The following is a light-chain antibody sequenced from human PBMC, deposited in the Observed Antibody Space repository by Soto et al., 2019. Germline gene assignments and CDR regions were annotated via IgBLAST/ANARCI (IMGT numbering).Light chain of an antibody. V-gene: IGLV2-11*01. CDR2: DVT. Sequence: QSALTQPRSVSGSPGQSVTISCTGTSSDVGRYTSVSWYQQHPGEAPKLMIYDVTWRPSGVPDRFSGSKSGITASLTNSGLQAEDEADYYCSSYAGSINSFYVFGTGTKVTVL. CDR3: SSYAGSINSFYV. J-gene: IGLJ1*01. CDR1: SSDVGRYTS.